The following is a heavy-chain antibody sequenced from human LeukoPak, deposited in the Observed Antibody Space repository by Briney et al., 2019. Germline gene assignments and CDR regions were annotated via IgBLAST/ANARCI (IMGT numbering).Heavy chain of an antibody. Sequence: GGSLRLSCAASGFTFSSYAMNWVRQAPGKGLEWVALIWYDGSSKYYADSVKGRFTIFRDNSKNTLYLQLNSLRAEDTAVYYCARGWTYPDEHWGQGALVTVSS. J-gene: IGHJ1*01. CDR1: GFTFSSYA. CDR2: IWYDGSSK. CDR3: ARGWTYPDEH. D-gene: IGHD1-7*01. V-gene: IGHV3-33*01.